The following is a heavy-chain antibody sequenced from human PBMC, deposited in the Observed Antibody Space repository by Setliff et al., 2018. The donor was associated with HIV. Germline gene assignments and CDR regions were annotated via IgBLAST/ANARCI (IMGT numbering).Heavy chain of an antibody. J-gene: IGHJ6*03. V-gene: IGHV3-49*04. D-gene: IGHD2-2*01. CDR3: TRRRRGYCTSTSCLYYYYMDV. Sequence: GGSLRLSCTGSGFTFGDDAMGWVRQAPGKGLDWVGFIRSKAYGGTAEYAASGEGRFTISRVDSKSIAYLQMKSLNTEDTAVYFCTRRRRGYCTSTSCLYYYYMDVWGKGTTVTVSS. CDR1: GFTFGDDA. CDR2: IRSKAYGGTA.